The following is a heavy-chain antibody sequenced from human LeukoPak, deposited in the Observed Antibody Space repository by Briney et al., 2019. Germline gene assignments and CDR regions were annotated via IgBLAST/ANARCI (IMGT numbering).Heavy chain of an antibody. D-gene: IGHD3-10*01. CDR3: VGGGSYYWAPDY. CDR2: INHSGST. CDR1: GGSISSSSYY. V-gene: IGHV4-39*07. Sequence: SETLSLTCTVSGGSISSSSYYWSWIRQPPGKGLEWIGEINHSGSTNYNPSLKSRVTMSIHTSKNQFSLKLTSMSALDTAVYYCVGGGSYYWAPDYWGQGTLVTVSS. J-gene: IGHJ4*02.